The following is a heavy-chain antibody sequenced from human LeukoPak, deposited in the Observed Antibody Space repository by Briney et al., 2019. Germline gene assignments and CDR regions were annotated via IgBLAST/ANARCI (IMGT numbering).Heavy chain of an antibody. J-gene: IGHJ3*02. CDR1: GFNISSYS. CDR3: TRDRAVYHDAFDI. Sequence: GGSLRLSCAASGFNISSYSMNLVRQAPGKGLEWVSCITTSSSNTYYTDSVKGRLTISRDDAKNSLYLQMNSLRAEDTAVYYCTRDRAVYHDAFDIWGQGTLVTVSS. CDR2: ITTSSSNT. D-gene: IGHD2-8*01. V-gene: IGHV3-21*01.